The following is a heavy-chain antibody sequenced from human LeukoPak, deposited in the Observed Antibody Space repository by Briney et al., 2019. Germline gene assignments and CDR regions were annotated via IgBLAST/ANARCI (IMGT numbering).Heavy chain of an antibody. V-gene: IGHV3-53*01. Sequence: GGSLRLSCAASGFTVSSNYMSWVRQAPGKGLEWVSVIYSGGSTYYADSVKGRFTISRDNSKNTLYLQMNSLRAEDTAVYYCARARYGSGSPFGCWGQGTLVTVSS. D-gene: IGHD3-10*01. J-gene: IGHJ4*02. CDR3: ARARYGSGSPFGC. CDR2: IYSGGST. CDR1: GFTVSSNY.